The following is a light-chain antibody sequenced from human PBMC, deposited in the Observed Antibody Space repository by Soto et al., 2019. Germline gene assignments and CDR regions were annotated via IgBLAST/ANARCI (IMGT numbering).Light chain of an antibody. Sequence: EIVLTQSPGTLSLSPGERATLSCRASQSVSSSYLSWYQQKPGQAPRLLIYGASSRATGIPDRFSGSGSGTDFTLTISSLEPEDFAVYYCQQYSSSPPLTFGGGIKVEMK. CDR2: GAS. CDR3: QQYSSSPPLT. V-gene: IGKV3-20*01. J-gene: IGKJ4*01. CDR1: QSVSSSY.